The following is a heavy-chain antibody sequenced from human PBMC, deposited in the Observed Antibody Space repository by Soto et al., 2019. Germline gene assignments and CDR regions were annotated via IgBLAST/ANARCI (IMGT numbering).Heavy chain of an antibody. CDR3: VRDYYDTSGYPNTFDM. CDR2: IGSRTYDI. CDR1: GFTLSRHT. Sequence: GGSLRLSCADSGFTLSRHTMNWVRQAPGKGLEWVSFIGSRTYDIYYADSVKGRFTISRDNAKNSLYLDLTRLRAEDTAVYFCVRDYYDTSGYPNTFDMWGQGTMVTVSS. D-gene: IGHD3-22*01. J-gene: IGHJ3*02. V-gene: IGHV3-21*01.